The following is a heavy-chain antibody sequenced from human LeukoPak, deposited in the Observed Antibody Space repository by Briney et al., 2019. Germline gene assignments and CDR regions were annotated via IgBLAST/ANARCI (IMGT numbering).Heavy chain of an antibody. J-gene: IGHJ4*02. CDR2: IYYSGST. D-gene: IGHD3-22*01. CDR3: ARGSSGQFDY. V-gene: IGHV4-31*03. Sequence: SQTLSLTCTVSGGSISSGGYYWSWIRQHPGKGLEWIGYIYYSGSTYYNPSLKSRIIISVDTSKNQFSLKLSSVTAADTAVYYCARGSSGQFDYWGQGTLVTVSS. CDR1: GGSISSGGYY.